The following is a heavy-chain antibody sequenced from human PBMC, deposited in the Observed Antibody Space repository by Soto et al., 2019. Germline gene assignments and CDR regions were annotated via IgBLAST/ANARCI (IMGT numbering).Heavy chain of an antibody. V-gene: IGHV4-59*01. J-gene: IGHJ6*02. CDR2: IYYSGST. CDR3: ARTNFRYESSGYSYAMDV. D-gene: IGHD3-22*01. Sequence: SETLTLTCTVAGGSISRYYCRLIRQSPGKGLEWIGYIYYSGSTNYNPSLKSRVTISVDTSQNQFSLRLSSVSAADTAVYYCARTNFRYESSGYSYAMDVWGQGTTVSVSS. CDR1: GGSISRYY.